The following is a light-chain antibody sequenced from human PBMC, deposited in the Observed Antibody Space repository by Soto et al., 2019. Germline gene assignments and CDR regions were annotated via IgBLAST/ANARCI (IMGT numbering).Light chain of an antibody. CDR1: QSVSSSY. Sequence: EIVLTQSPGTLSLSPGERATLSCRASQSVSSSYLAWYQQKPGQAPRLLIYNAFNRATGIPDRFSGSGSGTDFSLIIGRLEPEDFAVYICQQYVSSPWAFGQGTKVDIK. CDR2: NAF. V-gene: IGKV3-20*01. CDR3: QQYVSSPWA. J-gene: IGKJ1*01.